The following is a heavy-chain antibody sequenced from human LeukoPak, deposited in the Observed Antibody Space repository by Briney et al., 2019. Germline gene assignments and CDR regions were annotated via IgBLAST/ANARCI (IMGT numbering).Heavy chain of an antibody. CDR2: INPNSGGT. CDR1: GYTFTGYY. D-gene: IGHD6-19*01. J-gene: IGHJ4*02. V-gene: IGHV1-2*02. CDR3: ARAGEITVTGQGNDY. Sequence: GASVKVSCKASGYTFTGYYMHWVRQAPGQGLEWMGWINPNSGGTNYAQKFQGRVTMTRDTSISTAYMELSRLRSDDTAVYYCARAGEITVTGQGNDYWGQGTLVTVSS.